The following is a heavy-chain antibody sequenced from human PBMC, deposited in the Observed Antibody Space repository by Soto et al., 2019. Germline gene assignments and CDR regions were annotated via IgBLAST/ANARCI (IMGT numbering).Heavy chain of an antibody. CDR3: ADFYDIMISYHTGSDY. J-gene: IGHJ4*02. CDR1: GFTFTNYN. D-gene: IGHD3-9*01. Sequence: EVQLVESGGGFVQPGGSLRLSCAASGFTFTNYNMNWVRQAPGKGLEWISYISSSGGTIYYADSVRGRFTISRDNAKNSLFLRMTSLRDEDTAVYYCADFYDIMISYHTGSDYWGQGTLVTVSS. V-gene: IGHV3-48*02. CDR2: ISSSGGTI.